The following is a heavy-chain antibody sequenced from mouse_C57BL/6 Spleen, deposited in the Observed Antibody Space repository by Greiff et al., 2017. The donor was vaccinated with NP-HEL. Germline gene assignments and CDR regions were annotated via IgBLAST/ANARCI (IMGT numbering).Heavy chain of an antibody. CDR2: ITHSGET. CDR3: AGANYYGSSYYAMDY. D-gene: IGHD1-1*01. CDR1: GFPITSGYY. V-gene: IGHV12-3*01. Sequence: VKVVESGPGLVKPSQSLFLTCSITGFPITSGYYWIWIRQSPGKPLEWMGYITHSGETFYNPSLQSPISITRETSKNQFFLQLNSVTTEDTAMYYCAGANYYGSSYYAMDYWGQGTSVTVSS. J-gene: IGHJ4*01.